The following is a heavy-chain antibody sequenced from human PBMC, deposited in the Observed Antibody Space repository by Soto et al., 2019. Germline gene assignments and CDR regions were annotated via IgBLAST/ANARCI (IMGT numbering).Heavy chain of an antibody. D-gene: IGHD3-10*01. J-gene: IGHJ4*02. CDR2: IKQDGSEK. CDR3: ARDQHYYGSGGFPVTDYFDY. CDR1: GFTFSSYW. V-gene: IGHV3-7*05. Sequence: GGSLRLSCAASGFTFSSYWMSWVRQAPGKGLEWVANIKQDGSEKYYVDSVKGRFTISRDNAKNSLYLQMNSLRAEDTAVYYCARDQHYYGSGGFPVTDYFDYWGQGTLVTVSS.